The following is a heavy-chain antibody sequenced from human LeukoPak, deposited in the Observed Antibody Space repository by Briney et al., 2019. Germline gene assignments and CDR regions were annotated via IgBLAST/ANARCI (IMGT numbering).Heavy chain of an antibody. CDR1: GFTFSSYG. J-gene: IGHJ4*02. V-gene: IGHV3-30*03. CDR3: ARDRHYGSGRSFPIDY. D-gene: IGHD3-10*01. Sequence: PGGSLRLSCAASGFTFSSYGMHWVRQAPGKGLEWVAVISYDGSNKYYADSVKGRFTISRDNSKNTLYLQMNSLRAEDTAVYYCARDRHYGSGRSFPIDYWGQGTLVTVSS. CDR2: ISYDGSNK.